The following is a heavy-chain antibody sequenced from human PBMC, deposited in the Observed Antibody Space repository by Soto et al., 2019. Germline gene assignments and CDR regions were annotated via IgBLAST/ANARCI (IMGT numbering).Heavy chain of an antibody. Sequence: SVKVSCKASGGTFSSYTISWVRQAPGQGLEWMGRIIPILGIANYAQKFQGRVTITADKSTSTAYMELSSLRSEDTAVYYCARGEGQRITIFGVVIPDNWFDPWGQGTLVTVSS. J-gene: IGHJ5*02. V-gene: IGHV1-69*02. CDR3: ARGEGQRITIFGVVIPDNWFDP. CDR2: IIPILGIA. CDR1: GGTFSSYT. D-gene: IGHD3-3*01.